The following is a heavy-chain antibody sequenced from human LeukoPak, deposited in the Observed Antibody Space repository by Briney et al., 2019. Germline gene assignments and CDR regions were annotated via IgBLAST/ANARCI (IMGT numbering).Heavy chain of an antibody. Sequence: PGRSLRLSCAASGFTFSNYAMSWVRQAPGMGLEWVSTISDSGANAYYADSVKGRFTISRDNSKNTLYLQMNSLRADDTAVYYCAKRWEGSSYCFDYWGQGTLVTVSS. D-gene: IGHD1-26*01. CDR1: GFTFSNYA. CDR2: ISDSGANA. CDR3: AKRWEGSSYCFDY. V-gene: IGHV3-23*01. J-gene: IGHJ4*02.